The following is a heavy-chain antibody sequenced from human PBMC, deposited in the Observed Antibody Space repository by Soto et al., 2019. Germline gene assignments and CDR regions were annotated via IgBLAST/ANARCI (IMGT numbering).Heavy chain of an antibody. Sequence: GGSLRLSCAASGFTFSSYGMHWVRQAPGKGLEWVAAISYDRSNQYYADSVKGRFTISRDNSKNTLYLQMNSLRAEDTAVYYCAKDRMGIAAAGRVVDYWGQGTLVTVSS. D-gene: IGHD6-13*01. CDR1: GFTFSSYG. V-gene: IGHV3-30*18. CDR2: ISYDRSNQ. CDR3: AKDRMGIAAAGRVVDY. J-gene: IGHJ4*02.